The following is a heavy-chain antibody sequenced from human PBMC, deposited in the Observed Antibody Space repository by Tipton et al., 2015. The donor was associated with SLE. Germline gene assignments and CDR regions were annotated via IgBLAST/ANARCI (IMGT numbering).Heavy chain of an antibody. J-gene: IGHJ4*02. CDR3: ARDSSGSYYDRGGYYQLANRHFDL. V-gene: IGHV4-39*07. D-gene: IGHD3-22*01. CDR1: GGSISESTYS. CDR2: MYFSGNT. Sequence: TLSLTCTVSGGSISESTYSWDWIRQAPGKGLEWIGSMYFSGNTYYNPFLRSRVTISADTSKNQFSLKLTSVTAADTAVYYCARDSSGSYYDRGGYYQLANRHFDLWGRGILVSVSS.